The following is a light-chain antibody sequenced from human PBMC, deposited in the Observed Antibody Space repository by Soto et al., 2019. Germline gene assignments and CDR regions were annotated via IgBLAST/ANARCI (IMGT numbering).Light chain of an antibody. CDR1: KNDIGVYDF. V-gene: IGLV2-8*01. CDR3: CSYAGSSTFNV. J-gene: IGLJ1*01. Sequence: QSALTQPPSASGSPGQSVTISCTGTKNDIGVYDFVSWYQHHPGKAPRLIIYEVVQRPSGVPDRFSGSKSGNTASLTVSGLQAEDEADYYCCSYAGSSTFNVFGTGTKVTVL. CDR2: EVV.